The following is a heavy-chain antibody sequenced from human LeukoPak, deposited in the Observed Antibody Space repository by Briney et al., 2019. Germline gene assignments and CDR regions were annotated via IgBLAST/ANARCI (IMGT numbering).Heavy chain of an antibody. CDR1: GGAFSNYF. CDR3: ARGQYCSPTTGYSARRYFDF. J-gene: IGHJ4*02. V-gene: IGHV4-34*01. D-gene: IGHD2-15*01. CDR2: INDSGST. Sequence: SETLSLTCAVSGGAFSNYFCTWIRQPPGKGLEWIAEINDSGSTNSNSPLRSRVAISLDTSKNQFSLRLTSVTAADTAVYYCARGQYCSPTTGYSARRYFDFWGQGTLVTVSS.